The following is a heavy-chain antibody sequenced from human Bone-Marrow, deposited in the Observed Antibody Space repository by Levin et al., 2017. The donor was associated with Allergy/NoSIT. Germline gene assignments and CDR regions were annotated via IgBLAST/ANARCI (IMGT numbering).Heavy chain of an antibody. V-gene: IGHV4-59*08. J-gene: IGHJ3*02. CDR2: VYHTGRT. D-gene: IGHD5-18*01. CDR1: GDSISSYY. CDR3: ARQFWGTDGYADAFDI. Sequence: ESLKISCTVSGDSISSYYWSWIRQPPGKGLEWIGYVYHTGRTNYNPSLRSRVTMSLDTSKNQFSLRLNSVAAADTAVYYCARQFWGTDGYADAFDIWGQGTMVVVSS.